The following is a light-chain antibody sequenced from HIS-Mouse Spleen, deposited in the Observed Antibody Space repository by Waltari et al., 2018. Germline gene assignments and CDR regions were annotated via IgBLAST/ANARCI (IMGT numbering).Light chain of an antibody. CDR1: SSNIGAGYD. Sequence: QSVLTQPPSVSGAPGQRVTISCTGSSSNIGAGYDVHWYQQLPGTAPKLPIYGNSNRPSWVPDRFSGSKSGTSASLAITGLQAEDEADYYCQSYDSSLSGWVFGGGTKLTVL. CDR3: QSYDSSLSGWV. J-gene: IGLJ3*02. CDR2: GNS. V-gene: IGLV1-40*01.